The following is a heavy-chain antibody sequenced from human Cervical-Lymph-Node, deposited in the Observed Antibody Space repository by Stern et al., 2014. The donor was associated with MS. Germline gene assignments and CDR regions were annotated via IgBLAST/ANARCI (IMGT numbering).Heavy chain of an antibody. V-gene: IGHV7-4-1*02. Sequence: VQLVQSGSELKKPGASVKVSCKASGYTLTTYIMNWLRQAPGQGLEWMGWINPNPGKPTYAQGFTGRFVCSLDTSVSTTYRQISSLKAEDTAVYYCARGHRDYSSSPYLDYWGQGTLVTVS. CDR3: ARGHRDYSSSPYLDY. J-gene: IGHJ4*02. D-gene: IGHD6-6*01. CDR2: INPNPGKP. CDR1: GYTLTTYI.